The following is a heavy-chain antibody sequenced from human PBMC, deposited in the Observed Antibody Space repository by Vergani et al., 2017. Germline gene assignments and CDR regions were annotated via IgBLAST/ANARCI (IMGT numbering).Heavy chain of an antibody. CDR2: INWNSDSI. D-gene: IGHD6-13*01. Sequence: EVQLVESGGGLVQPGRSLRLSCAASGFTFDDYAMHWVRQAPGKGLEWVSGINWNSDSIAYADSVKGRFTISRDHAKNSLYLQMNSLRAEDTALYYCVKDIAASGNYWYFDLWGRGTLVTVSS. V-gene: IGHV3-9*01. CDR1: GFTFDDYA. CDR3: VKDIAASGNYWYFDL. J-gene: IGHJ2*01.